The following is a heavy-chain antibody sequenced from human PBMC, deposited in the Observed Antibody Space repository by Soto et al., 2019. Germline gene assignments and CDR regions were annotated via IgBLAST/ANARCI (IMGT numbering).Heavy chain of an antibody. CDR1: GGTFSSYA. V-gene: IGHV1-69*13. Sequence: SVKVSCKASGGTFSSYAISWVRQAPGQGLEWMGGIIPIFGTANYAQKFQGRVTITADESTSTAYMELSSLRSEDTAVYYCARVGYDSSGYYQYYFDYWGQGTLVTVSS. CDR3: ARVGYDSSGYYQYYFDY. D-gene: IGHD3-22*01. CDR2: IIPIFGTA. J-gene: IGHJ4*02.